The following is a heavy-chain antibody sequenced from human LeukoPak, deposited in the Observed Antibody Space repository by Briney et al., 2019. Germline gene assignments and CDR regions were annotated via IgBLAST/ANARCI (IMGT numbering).Heavy chain of an antibody. CDR2: ISYDGSNK. J-gene: IGHJ4*02. CDR3: ARSLVGAFDY. CDR1: GFTFSSYA. V-gene: IGHV3-30-3*01. Sequence: PGGSLRLSCAASGFTFSSYAMHWVRQAPGKGLEWVAVISYDGSNKYYADSVKGRFTISRDNSKNTLYLQMNSLRAEDTAVYYCARSLVGAFDYWDQGTLVTVSS. D-gene: IGHD1-26*01.